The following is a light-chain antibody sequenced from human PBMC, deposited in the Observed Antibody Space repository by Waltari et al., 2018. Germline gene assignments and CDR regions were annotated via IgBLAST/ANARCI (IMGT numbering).Light chain of an antibody. CDR3: YSYTTSGIYV. V-gene: IGLV2-18*02. J-gene: IGLJ1*01. CDR1: NSDVGFYNR. CDR2: QVS. Sequence: QSALTQPPSVSGSPGQSVTISCAGTNSDVGFYNRVSWYQQSPGTAPKLIVYQVSNRPPGVPDRFSGSKSGSTSSLTISGLQAEDEADYYCYSYTTSGIYVFGTGTKVSVL.